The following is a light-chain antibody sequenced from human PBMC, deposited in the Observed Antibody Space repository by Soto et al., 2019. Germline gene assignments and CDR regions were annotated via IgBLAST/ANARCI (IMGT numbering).Light chain of an antibody. CDR3: CSYAGSSPYV. Sequence: QSALTQPASVSGSPGQSITISCTGTSSDVGSYNLVSWYQQHPGKAPKVMIYEDNTRPSGVSIRFSGSKSGNTAFLTISGLQAEDEADYYCCSYAGSSPYVFGTGTKVTVL. V-gene: IGLV2-23*01. J-gene: IGLJ1*01. CDR2: EDN. CDR1: SSDVGSYNL.